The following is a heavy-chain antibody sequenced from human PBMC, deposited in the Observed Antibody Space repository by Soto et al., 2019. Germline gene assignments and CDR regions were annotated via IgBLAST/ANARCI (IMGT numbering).Heavy chain of an antibody. V-gene: IGHV3-30-3*01. D-gene: IGHD2-21*02. J-gene: IGHJ5*02. CDR3: TREWTLSHYYCFDP. CDR2: VSFDGSKE. Sequence: GGSLRLSCAASGFTFSDYTMHWVRQAPGKGLEWVSFVSFDGSKEFYADSVKGRFTISRDNSKNTLFLQMNSLKTEDTAVYYCTREWTLSHYYCFDPWGQGTLVTVSS. CDR1: GFTFSDYT.